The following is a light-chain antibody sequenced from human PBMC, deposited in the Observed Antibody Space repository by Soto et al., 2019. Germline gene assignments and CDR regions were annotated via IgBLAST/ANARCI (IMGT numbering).Light chain of an antibody. V-gene: IGLV1-51*01. CDR2: DNN. Sequence: QSVLTQPPSVPAAPGQKVTISCSGSSSNIGNNYVSWYQQLPGTAPKLLIYDNNKRPSGIPDRFSGSKSGTSATLGITGLQTGDEADYYCGTWDSSLSAFYVFGTGTKVTVL. J-gene: IGLJ1*01. CDR1: SSNIGNNY. CDR3: GTWDSSLSAFYV.